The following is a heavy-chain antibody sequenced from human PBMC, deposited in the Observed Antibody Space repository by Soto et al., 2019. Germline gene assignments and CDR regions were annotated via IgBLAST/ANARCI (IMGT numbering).Heavy chain of an antibody. CDR1: GGSLSSSSSY. D-gene: IGHD3-3*01. CDR2: INYSGST. Sequence: PSETLSVTCTVAGGSLSSSSSYWGWISQPPGKGLEWIGSINYSGSTYYNPSLKSRITISVDTSKNQFSLKLSSVTAADTAVYFCAKTGFWSDYRVADYWGQGTLVTVSS. V-gene: IGHV4-39*01. J-gene: IGHJ4*02. CDR3: AKTGFWSDYRVADY.